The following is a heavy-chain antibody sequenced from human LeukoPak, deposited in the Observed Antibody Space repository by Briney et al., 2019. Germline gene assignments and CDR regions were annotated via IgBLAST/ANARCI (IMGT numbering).Heavy chain of an antibody. CDR2: ISSDGSKK. Sequence: PGGSLRLSCAASGFTFIGYAMHWVRQAPGKGLEWVADISSDGSKKYHADSVKGRFTLSRDNSKNTLYLQMNSLRAEDTAVYYCARDTVDNRSAYYYQYWGQGTLVTVSS. V-gene: IGHV3-30-3*01. J-gene: IGHJ1*01. D-gene: IGHD3-3*01. CDR1: GFTFIGYA. CDR3: ARDTVDNRSAYYYQY.